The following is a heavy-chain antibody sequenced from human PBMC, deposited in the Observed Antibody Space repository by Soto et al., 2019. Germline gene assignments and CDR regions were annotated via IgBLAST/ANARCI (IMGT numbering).Heavy chain of an antibody. V-gene: IGHV1-2*02. CDR2: INPATGAA. CDR3: ARGGGVGVAGSAAFDM. Sequence: QLHLVQSGAVVKKPGASVTVSCSASGYPVTAYYMHWVRQAPGRGLEWMGGINPATGAAKYTQTFRGRVTLPRDTSPSTVFMELSGLTSGDTAVFYWARGGGVGVAGSAAFDMWGQGTLVTVSS. CDR1: GYPVTAYY. J-gene: IGHJ3*02. D-gene: IGHD3-3*01.